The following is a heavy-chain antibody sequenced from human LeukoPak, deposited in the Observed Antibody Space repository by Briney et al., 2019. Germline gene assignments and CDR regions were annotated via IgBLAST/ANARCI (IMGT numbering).Heavy chain of an antibody. CDR2: IYYSGST. CDR1: GGSISSGGYC. CDR3: ARGMHYYGSGSDYFDY. V-gene: IGHV4-31*03. Sequence: PSQTLSLTCTVSGGSISSGGYCWSWIRQHPGKGLEWIGYIYYSGSTYYNPSLKTRVTISVDTSKNQFSLKLSSVTAADTAVYYCARGMHYYGSGSDYFDYWGQGTLVTVSS. J-gene: IGHJ4*02. D-gene: IGHD3-10*01.